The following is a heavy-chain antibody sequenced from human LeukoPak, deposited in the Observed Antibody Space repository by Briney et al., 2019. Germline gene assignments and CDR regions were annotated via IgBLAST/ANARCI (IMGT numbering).Heavy chain of an antibody. D-gene: IGHD3-3*01. V-gene: IGHV3-23*01. CDR2: ISGSGGST. CDR1: GFTFSSYA. J-gene: IGHJ4*02. CDR3: AKTPVRRFPLYFDY. Sequence: GGSLRLSCAASGFTFSSYAMSWVRQAPGKGLEWVSGISGSGGSTDYADSQKGRFTISRDNSKNTLYLQMNSLRAEDTAVYYCAKTPVRRFPLYFDYWGQGTLVTVSS.